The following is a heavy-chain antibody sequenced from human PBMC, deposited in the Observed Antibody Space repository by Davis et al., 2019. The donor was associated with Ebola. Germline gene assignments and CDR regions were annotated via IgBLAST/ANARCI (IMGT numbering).Heavy chain of an antibody. J-gene: IGHJ4*02. D-gene: IGHD4-17*01. V-gene: IGHV3-23*01. CDR1: GVTFRNYV. Sequence: GESLKISCAVSGVTFRNYVMSWVRQAPGKGLEWVALISAFGDKTDYGDSVKGRFTISRDNTKNSLYLQMNSLRDEDTALYYCSRGGAVKFDYWGQGTLVTVSS. CDR2: ISAFGDKT. CDR3: SRGGAVKFDY.